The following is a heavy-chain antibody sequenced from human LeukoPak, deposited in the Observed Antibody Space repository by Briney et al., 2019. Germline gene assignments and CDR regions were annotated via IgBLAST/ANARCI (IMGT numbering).Heavy chain of an antibody. V-gene: IGHV4-34*01. Sequence: SETLSLTCAVYGGSFSGYYWSWIRQPPGKGLEWIGYIYHSGSTYYNPSLKSRVTISVDRSKNQFSLKLSSVTAADTAVYYCARGRNIAAAGKRNWFDPWGQGTLVTVSS. D-gene: IGHD6-13*01. CDR1: GGSFSGYY. CDR2: IYHSGST. CDR3: ARGRNIAAAGKRNWFDP. J-gene: IGHJ5*02.